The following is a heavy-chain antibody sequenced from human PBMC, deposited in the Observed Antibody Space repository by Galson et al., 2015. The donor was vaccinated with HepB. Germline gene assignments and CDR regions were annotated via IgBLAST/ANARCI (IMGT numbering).Heavy chain of an antibody. CDR1: RFPFSTYG. CDR2: ISYDGSNK. V-gene: IGHV3-30*03. Sequence: SLRLSCAVSRFPFSTYGMHWVRQAPGKGLEWVAVISYDGSNKYCADSVKGRFTISRDNSKNTLFLQMNSLRAEDTAVYYCARDFPYFDYWGQGTLVTVSS. J-gene: IGHJ4*02. CDR3: ARDFPYFDY.